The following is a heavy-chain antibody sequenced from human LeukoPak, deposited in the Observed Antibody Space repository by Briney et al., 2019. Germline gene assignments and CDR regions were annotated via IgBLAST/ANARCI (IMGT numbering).Heavy chain of an antibody. Sequence: PSETLSLTCAVSGYSISSGYYWGWIRQPPGKGLEWIGSIYHSGSTYYNPSLKSRVTISVDTSKNQFSLKLSSVTAADTAVYYCASSDTGCNWFDPWGQGTLVTVSS. V-gene: IGHV4-38-2*01. CDR2: IYHSGST. CDR1: GYSISSGYY. J-gene: IGHJ5*02. CDR3: ASSDTGCNWFDP. D-gene: IGHD5-18*01.